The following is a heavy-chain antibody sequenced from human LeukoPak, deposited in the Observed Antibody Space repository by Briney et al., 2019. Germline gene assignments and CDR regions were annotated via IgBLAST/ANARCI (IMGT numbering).Heavy chain of an antibody. J-gene: IGHJ4*02. CDR1: GFTFSSYG. CDR2: IWYDGSNK. Sequence: PGGSLRLSCATSGFTFSSYGMHWVRQAPGKGLEWVAIIWYDGSNKYYADSVKGRFTISKDNSKDTLSLQMNGLRADDTAVYYCATHKGGYSSGWFDYWGQGTLVTVSS. CDR3: ATHKGGYSSGWFDY. D-gene: IGHD6-19*01. V-gene: IGHV3-33*01.